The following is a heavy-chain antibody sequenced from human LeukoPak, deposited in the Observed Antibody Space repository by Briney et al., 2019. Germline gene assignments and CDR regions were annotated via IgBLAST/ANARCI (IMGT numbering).Heavy chain of an antibody. CDR3: ARRGRIAAAGTNYYYGMDV. J-gene: IGHJ6*04. Sequence: PGGSLRLSCAASGFTFSSYAMHWVRQAPGKGLEWVAVISYDGSDKYYADSVKGRFTISRDNSKNTLYLQMNSLRAEDTAVYYCARRGRIAAAGTNYYYGMDVWGKGTTVTVSS. CDR1: GFTFSSYA. CDR2: ISYDGSDK. D-gene: IGHD6-13*01. V-gene: IGHV3-30-3*01.